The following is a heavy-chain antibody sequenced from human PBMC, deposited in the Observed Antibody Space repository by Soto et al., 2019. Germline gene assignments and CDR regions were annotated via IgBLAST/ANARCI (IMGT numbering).Heavy chain of an antibody. J-gene: IGHJ4*02. CDR1: GGSISSGDYY. D-gene: IGHD6-19*01. CDR3: ARLTYSSGWRFDY. Sequence: PSETLSLTCTVSGGSISSGDYYWSWIRQPPGKGLEWIGYIYYSGSTYYNPSLKSRVTISVDTSKNQFSLKLSSVTAADTAVYYCARLTYSSGWRFDYWGQGTLVTVSS. CDR2: IYYSGST. V-gene: IGHV4-30-4*01.